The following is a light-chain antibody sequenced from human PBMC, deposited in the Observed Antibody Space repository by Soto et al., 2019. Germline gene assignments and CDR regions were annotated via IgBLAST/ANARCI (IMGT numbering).Light chain of an antibody. CDR3: QQSYTTPVYT. J-gene: IGKJ2*01. CDR1: QTIIFY. V-gene: IGKV1-39*01. Sequence: DIQMTQSPSSLSASVGDRVTITCRASQTIIFYLNWYQQKPGQAPRLLIYAASNLQSGVPSRFSGSGPGTEFTLTISSLQPEDFANYFCQQSYTTPVYTFGQGTKVDIK. CDR2: AAS.